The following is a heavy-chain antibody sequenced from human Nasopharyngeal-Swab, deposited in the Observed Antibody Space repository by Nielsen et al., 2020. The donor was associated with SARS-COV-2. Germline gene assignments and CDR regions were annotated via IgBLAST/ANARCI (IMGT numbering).Heavy chain of an antibody. CDR3: ARSGPHYGMDV. CDR2: IYYSGST. Sequence: WIRQPPGKGLEWIGYIYYSGSTNYNPSLKSRVTIPVDTSKNQFSLKLSSVTAADTAVYYCARSGPHYGMDVWGQGTTVTVSS. V-gene: IGHV4-59*01. J-gene: IGHJ6*02.